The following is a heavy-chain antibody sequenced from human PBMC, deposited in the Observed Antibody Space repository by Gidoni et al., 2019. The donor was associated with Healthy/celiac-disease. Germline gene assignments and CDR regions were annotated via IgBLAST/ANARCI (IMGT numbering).Heavy chain of an antibody. CDR3: ASSRDYYDSSGYYPRLGWFDP. V-gene: IGHV4-59*08. J-gene: IGHJ5*02. D-gene: IGHD3-22*01. Sequence: QVQLQESGPGLVKPSETLSLTCTVSGGSISSYYWRWIRQPPGKGLEWIGYIYYSGSTNYNPSLKSRVTISVDTSKNQFSLKLSSVTAADTAVYYCASSRDYYDSSGYYPRLGWFDPWGQGTLVTVSS. CDR1: GGSISSYY. CDR2: IYYSGST.